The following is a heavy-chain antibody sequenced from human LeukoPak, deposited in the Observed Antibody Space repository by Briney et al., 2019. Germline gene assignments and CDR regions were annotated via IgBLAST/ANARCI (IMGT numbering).Heavy chain of an antibody. CDR3: ARECSGYYYDPCGYFDY. CDR2: IYYSGST. J-gene: IGHJ4*02. Sequence: PGGSLRLSCAASGFTFSSYWMSWIRQPPGKGLEWIGYIYYSGSTNYNPSLESRVTISVDTSKNQFSLKLSSVTAADTAVYYCARECSGYYYDPCGYFDYWGQGTLVTVSS. V-gene: IGHV4-59*01. D-gene: IGHD3-22*01. CDR1: GFTFSSYW.